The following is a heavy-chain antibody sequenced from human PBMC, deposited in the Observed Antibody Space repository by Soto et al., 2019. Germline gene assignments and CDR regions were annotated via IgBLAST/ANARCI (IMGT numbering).Heavy chain of an antibody. V-gene: IGHV3-74*01. CDR1: GFTFSSYC. CDR2: IHFDGSTT. Sequence: GGSLXLSCSASGFTFSSYCMHWVRQVPGKGLVWVSRIHFDGSTTHYADSVKGRFTISRDNAKNTLSLQMNSLRAEDTAVYYCARDAYISGYYQFDYWGQGTLVTVSS. CDR3: ARDAYISGYYQFDY. J-gene: IGHJ4*02. D-gene: IGHD6-19*01.